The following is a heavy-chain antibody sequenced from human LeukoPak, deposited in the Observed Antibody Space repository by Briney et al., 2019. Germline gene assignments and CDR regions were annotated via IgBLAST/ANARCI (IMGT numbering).Heavy chain of an antibody. CDR2: IKQDGSEK. Sequence: GGSLRLSCAASGFTFSSYWMSWVRQAPGKGLEWVANIKQDGSEKYYVDSVKGRFTISRDNAKNSLYLQMNSLRAEDTAVYYCARVDVGSRTSAAFDIWGQGTMVTVSS. J-gene: IGHJ3*02. D-gene: IGHD1-14*01. CDR1: GFTFSSYW. V-gene: IGHV3-7*01. CDR3: ARVDVGSRTSAAFDI.